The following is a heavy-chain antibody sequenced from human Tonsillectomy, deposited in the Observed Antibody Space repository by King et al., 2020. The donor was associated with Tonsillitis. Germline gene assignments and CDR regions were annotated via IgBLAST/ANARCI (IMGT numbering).Heavy chain of an antibody. CDR3: ARDERAGGGNPPGDY. Sequence: VQLVESGGGVVQPGRSLRLSCAASGFTFSSYGMHWVRQAPGKGLEWVAVIWYDGSNKYYADSVKGRFTISRDNSKNTLYLEMNSLRAEDTAVYYCARDERAGGGNPPGDYWGQGTLGTVSP. CDR2: IWYDGSNK. D-gene: IGHD4-23*01. V-gene: IGHV3-33*08. J-gene: IGHJ4*02. CDR1: GFTFSSYG.